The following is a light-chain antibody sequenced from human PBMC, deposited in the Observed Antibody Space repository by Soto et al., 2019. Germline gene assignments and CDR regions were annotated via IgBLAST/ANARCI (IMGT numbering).Light chain of an antibody. CDR3: QQRDNWPPIGT. CDR2: DAS. Sequence: EIVLTQSPVTLSLSPGERATLSCRASQSISSHLAWYQQKPGQAPRLLIYDASNRATGIPARFSGSGSGTDFTLTISSLEPEDLAVYYCQQRDNWPPIGTFGQATKVEIK. CDR1: QSISSH. J-gene: IGKJ1*01. V-gene: IGKV3-11*01.